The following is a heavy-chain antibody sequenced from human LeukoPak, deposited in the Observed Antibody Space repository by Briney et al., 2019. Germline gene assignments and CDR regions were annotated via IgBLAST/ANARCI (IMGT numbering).Heavy chain of an antibody. CDR1: GGSISSGGYS. Sequence: LRLSCTVSGGSISSGGYSWSWIRQHPGKGLEWIGYIYYSGSTYYNPSLKSRVTISVDTSKNQFSLKLSSVTAADTAVYYCARERFVFGWARVIDYWGQGTLVTVSS. D-gene: IGHD6-19*01. CDR3: ARERFVFGWARVIDY. CDR2: IYYSGST. J-gene: IGHJ4*02. V-gene: IGHV4-31*03.